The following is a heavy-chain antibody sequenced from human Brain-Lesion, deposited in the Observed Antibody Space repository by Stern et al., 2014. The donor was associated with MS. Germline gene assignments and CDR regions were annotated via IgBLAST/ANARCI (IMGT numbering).Heavy chain of an antibody. CDR2: ISPKSGGT. V-gene: IGHV1-2*04. CDR3: ATYYYDSTGYNDF. D-gene: IGHD3-22*01. J-gene: IGHJ4*02. Sequence: MQLVESGAEVKKPGASVKVSCKASGYTFTGYYMHWGRQAPGQGLEWMGWISPKSGGTNYAQKFQGWVTMTRDTSINTAYMELSRLRSDDTAVYYCATYYYDSTGYNDFWGQGTLVTVSS. CDR1: GYTFTGYY.